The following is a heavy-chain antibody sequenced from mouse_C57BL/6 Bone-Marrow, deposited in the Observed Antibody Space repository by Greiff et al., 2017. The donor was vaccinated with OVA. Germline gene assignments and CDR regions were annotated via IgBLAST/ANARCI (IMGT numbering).Heavy chain of an antibody. CDR2: IWSGGST. CDR3: ARLYYDYLAWFAY. V-gene: IGHV2-2*01. J-gene: IGHJ3*01. Sequence: QVQLKESGPGLVQPSQSLSITCTVSGFSLTSYGVHWVRQSPGKGLEWLGVIWSGGSTDYNGAFISRLSISKDNSKSQVFFKMNSLQADDTAIYYCARLYYDYLAWFAYWGQGTLVTVSA. CDR1: GFSLTSYG. D-gene: IGHD2-4*01.